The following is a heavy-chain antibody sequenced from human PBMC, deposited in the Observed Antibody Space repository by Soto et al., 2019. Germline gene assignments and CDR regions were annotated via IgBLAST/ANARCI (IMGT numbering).Heavy chain of an antibody. CDR2: ISAYNGNT. CDR1: GYTVTSYG. CDR3: ARDGPGIAVAGRSIDY. Sequence: ASVKVSCKASGYTVTSYGISWVRQAPGQGLEWMGWISAYNGNTNYAQKLQGRVTMTTDTSTSTAYMELRSLRSDDTAVYYCARDGPGIAVAGRSIDYWGQGTLVTVSS. D-gene: IGHD6-19*01. V-gene: IGHV1-18*01. J-gene: IGHJ4*02.